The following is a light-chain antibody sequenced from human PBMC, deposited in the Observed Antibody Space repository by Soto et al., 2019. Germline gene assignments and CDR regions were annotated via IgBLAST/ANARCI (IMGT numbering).Light chain of an antibody. Sequence: IQLTQSPSYLSASVGDRVTITCPTGQDISSALAWYQQKPGKAPKLLLYDASSLDAGVPSRFSGSGSGTDFTLSITSLRPEDFATYYCQQFNDFPLTFGGGTKVQIK. J-gene: IGKJ4*01. CDR1: QDISSA. V-gene: IGKV1D-13*01. CDR2: DAS. CDR3: QQFNDFPLT.